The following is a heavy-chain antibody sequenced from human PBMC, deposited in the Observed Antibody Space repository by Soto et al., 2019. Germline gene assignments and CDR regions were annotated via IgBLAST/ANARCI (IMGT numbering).Heavy chain of an antibody. V-gene: IGHV4-34*01. J-gene: IGHJ4*02. CDR3: ARVNSSAFDY. Sequence: SETLSLTCAVYGGSFSGYYWSWIRQPPGKGLEWIGEINHSGSTNYNSSLKSRVTISVDTSKNQFSLKLSSVTAEDTAVYYCARVNSSAFDYWGQGTLVTSPQ. D-gene: IGHD6-6*01. CDR1: GGSFSGYY. CDR2: INHSGST.